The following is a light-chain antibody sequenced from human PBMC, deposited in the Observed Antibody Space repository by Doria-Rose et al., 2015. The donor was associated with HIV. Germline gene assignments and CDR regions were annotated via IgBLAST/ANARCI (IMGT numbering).Light chain of an antibody. CDR2: EVS. CDR3: SSYTTSTTLL. V-gene: IGLV2-14*01. CDR1: SSDVGAYNY. Sequence: TIPCTGTSSDVGAYNYVSWYQQHPGKAPKLMIYEVSNRPSGVSNRFSGSKSGNTASLTISGLQAEDEADYYCSSYTTSTTLLFGGGTKLTVL. J-gene: IGLJ2*01.